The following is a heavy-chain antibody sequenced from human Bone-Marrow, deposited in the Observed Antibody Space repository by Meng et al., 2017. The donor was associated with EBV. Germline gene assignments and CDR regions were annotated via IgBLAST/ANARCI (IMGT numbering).Heavy chain of an antibody. CDR2: IIPIFGTA. D-gene: IGHD3-10*01. J-gene: IGHJ4*02. V-gene: IGHV1-69*01. CDR3: ARESGRGYTPDY. Sequence: QVQLVQSGAEVKKPGSSVKLPCKASGGTFSSYAISWVRQAPGQGLEGMGEIIPIFGTANYAQKFQGRVTITADESTSTAYMELSSLRPDDTAVYYCARESGRGYTPDYWGQGTLVTVSS. CDR1: GGTFSSYA.